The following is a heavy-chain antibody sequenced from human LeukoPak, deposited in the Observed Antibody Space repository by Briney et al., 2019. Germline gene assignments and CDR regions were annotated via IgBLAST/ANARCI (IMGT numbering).Heavy chain of an antibody. D-gene: IGHD3-10*01. CDR2: INHSGST. J-gene: IGHJ3*02. Sequence: SETLSLTCAVYGGSFSGYYWSWIRQPPGKGLEWIGEINHSGSTNYNPSLKSRVTISVDTSKNQFSLKLSSVTAADTAVYYCARHPPGELLFGAFDICGQGTMVTVSS. CDR1: GGSFSGYY. V-gene: IGHV4-34*01. CDR3: ARHPPGELLFGAFDI.